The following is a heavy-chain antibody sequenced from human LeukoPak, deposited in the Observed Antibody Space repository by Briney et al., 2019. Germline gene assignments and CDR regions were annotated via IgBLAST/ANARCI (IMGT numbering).Heavy chain of an antibody. V-gene: IGHV3-30*02. Sequence: GGSLRLSCAASGFTFSSYGMHWVRQAPGKGLEWVAFIRYDGSNKYYADSVKGRLTISRDNSKNTLYLQMNSLRAEDTAVYYCAKGHKGFYYGSGSSFDYWGQGTLVTVSS. D-gene: IGHD3-10*01. CDR1: GFTFSSYG. CDR2: IRYDGSNK. J-gene: IGHJ4*02. CDR3: AKGHKGFYYGSGSSFDY.